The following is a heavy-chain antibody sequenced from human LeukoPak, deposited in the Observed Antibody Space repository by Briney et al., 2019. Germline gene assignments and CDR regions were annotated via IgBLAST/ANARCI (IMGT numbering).Heavy chain of an antibody. D-gene: IGHD6-13*01. CDR2: INPNSGGT. CDR3: ARVVEEQQLDNWFDP. J-gene: IGHJ5*02. Sequence: GASVKVSCKASGYTFTGYYMHWVRQAPGQGLEWMGWINPNSGGTNYAQKFQGRVTMTRDTSISTAYMELSRLRSDDTAVYYCARVVEEQQLDNWFDPWGQGTLVTVSS. CDR1: GYTFTGYY. V-gene: IGHV1-2*02.